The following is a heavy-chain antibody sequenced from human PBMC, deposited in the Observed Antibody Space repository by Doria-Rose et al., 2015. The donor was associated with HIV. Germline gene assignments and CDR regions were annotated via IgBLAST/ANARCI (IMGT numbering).Heavy chain of an antibody. D-gene: IGHD6-13*01. Sequence: ESGPVLVKPTETLTLTCTVSGVSLSSPGMGVSWICQPPGKALEWPANIFSDDERSYKTSLKSRLTIARGTSKSQVVLTMTDMDPVDTATYYCARIKSSRWYHKYYFDFWGQGTLVIVSA. CDR3: ARIKSSRWYHKYYFDF. J-gene: IGHJ4*02. CDR1: GVSLSSPGMG. CDR2: IFSDDER. V-gene: IGHV2-26*01.